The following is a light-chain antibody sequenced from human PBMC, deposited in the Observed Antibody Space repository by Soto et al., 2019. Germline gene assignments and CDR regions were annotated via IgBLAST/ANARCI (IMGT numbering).Light chain of an antibody. Sequence: EIVMTQSPATLSVSPGERATLSCRASQSFSSNLAWYQQKPGQAPRLLIYGASTRATGIPDRFSGSGSGTDFTLTISRLEPEDFAVYYCQQYDNSPLTFGGGTKVDIK. CDR3: QQYDNSPLT. V-gene: IGKV3-15*01. CDR1: QSFSSN. J-gene: IGKJ4*01. CDR2: GAS.